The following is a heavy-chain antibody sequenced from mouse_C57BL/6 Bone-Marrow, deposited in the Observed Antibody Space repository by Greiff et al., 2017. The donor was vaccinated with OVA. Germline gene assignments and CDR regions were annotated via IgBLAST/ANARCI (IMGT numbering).Heavy chain of an antibody. D-gene: IGHD3-2*02. J-gene: IGHJ4*01. Sequence: VKLVESGPELVKPGASVKISCKASGYAFSSSWMNWVKQRPGKGLEWIGRIYPGDGDTNYNGKFKGKATLTADKSSSTAYMQLSSLTSEDSAVYFCARCRAQATPYAMDYWGQGTSVTVSS. CDR2: IYPGDGDT. V-gene: IGHV1-82*01. CDR3: ARCRAQATPYAMDY. CDR1: GYAFSSSW.